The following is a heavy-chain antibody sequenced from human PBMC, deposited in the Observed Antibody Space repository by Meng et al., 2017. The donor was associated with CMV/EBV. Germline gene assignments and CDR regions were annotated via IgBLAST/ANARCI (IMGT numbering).Heavy chain of an antibody. J-gene: IGHJ4*02. Sequence: HTGTVSTGSISSYYWSWIRQPAGKGLEWSGRIYTSGSTNYNPSLKSRVPMSVDTSKNQFSLKLSSVTAADTGDISQPLLREWYFDYWGQGTLVTVSS. V-gene: IGHV4-4*07. CDR1: TGSISSYY. CDR3: PLLREWYFDY. CDR2: IYTSGST. D-gene: IGHD6-13*01.